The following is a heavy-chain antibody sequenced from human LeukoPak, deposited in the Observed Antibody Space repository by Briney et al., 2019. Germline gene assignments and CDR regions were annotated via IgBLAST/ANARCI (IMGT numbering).Heavy chain of an antibody. J-gene: IGHJ4*02. CDR1: GFTFSSYR. CDR3: ARGGTYVVRFLEWLFHFDY. D-gene: IGHD3-3*01. Sequence: PGGSLRLSCAASGFTFSSYRMTWVRQAPGRGLGWVSCISSSSSLISYADSVKGRFTIYRDNAKHSVDLQMNSLRDEDTAVYYCARGGTYVVRFLEWLFHFDYWGQGTLVTVSS. CDR2: ISSSSSLI. V-gene: IGHV3-48*02.